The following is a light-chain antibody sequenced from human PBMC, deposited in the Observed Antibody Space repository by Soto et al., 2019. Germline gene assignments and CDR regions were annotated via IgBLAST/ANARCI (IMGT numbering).Light chain of an antibody. Sequence: DIQMTPSPSSLSASVGDRVTITCQASQDISTHLTWFQQKPGKAPKLLIYDVSILETGVPSRFSGSGSWTHFTFSISSLQPEDIATYYCQQFDSLPLTCGGGTSVEIK. CDR2: DVS. V-gene: IGKV1-33*01. CDR3: QQFDSLPLT. CDR1: QDISTH. J-gene: IGKJ4*01.